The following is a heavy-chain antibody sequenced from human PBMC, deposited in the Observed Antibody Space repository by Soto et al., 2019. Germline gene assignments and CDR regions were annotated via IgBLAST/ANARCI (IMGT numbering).Heavy chain of an antibody. CDR1: GYTFTSYA. CDR2: INAGNGNT. Sequence: ASVKVSCKASGYTFTSYAMHWVRQAPGQRLEWMGWINAGNGNTKYSQKFQGRVTITRDTSASTAYMELSSLRSEDTAVYYCARDSGHIAATSGMDVWGQGTTVTVSS. CDR3: ARDSGHIAATSGMDV. J-gene: IGHJ6*02. D-gene: IGHD6-13*01. V-gene: IGHV1-3*01.